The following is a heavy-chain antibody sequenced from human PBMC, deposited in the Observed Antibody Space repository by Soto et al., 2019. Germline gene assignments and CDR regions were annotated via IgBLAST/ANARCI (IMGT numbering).Heavy chain of an antibody. J-gene: IGHJ6*02. D-gene: IGHD1-26*01. V-gene: IGHV3-7*01. CDR1: GFTFSSVW. Sequence: PGGSLRLSCAASGFTFSSVWMSWVRQAPGKGLEWVANRKPDGSEKYYVDSVKGRFTISRDNAKNSLDLLMNSLRADDTAMYYCASGRGLDVWGQGTTVTVSS. CDR2: RKPDGSEK. CDR3: ASGRGLDV.